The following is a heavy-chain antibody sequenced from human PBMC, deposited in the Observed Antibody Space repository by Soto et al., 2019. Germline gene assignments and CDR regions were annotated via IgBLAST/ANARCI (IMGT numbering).Heavy chain of an antibody. V-gene: IGHV5-51*01. J-gene: IGHJ6*02. D-gene: IGHD2-15*01. CDR2: IYPGDSDS. CDR1: GYTFTTYW. CDR3: ARHKGYCSSTSCYGMDV. Sequence: PGESLKISCEGSGYTFTTYWVAWVRQMPGKGLEWVGSIYPGDSDSRYNPSVQGQVAISADRSISTAYLQWYSLKASDTAMYFCARHKGYCSSTSCYGMDVWGQGTTVTVSS.